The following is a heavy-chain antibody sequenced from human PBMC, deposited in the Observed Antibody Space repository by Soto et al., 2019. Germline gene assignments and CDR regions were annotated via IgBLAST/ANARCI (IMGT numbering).Heavy chain of an antibody. CDR1: GGSISSGGYY. CDR2: IYYSGST. J-gene: IGHJ6*02. D-gene: IGHD3-10*01. CDR3: ARDPIWFGELLGHNYYYGMDV. V-gene: IGHV4-31*03. Sequence: LSLTCTVSGGSISSGGYYWSWIHQHPGKGLEWIGYIYYSGSTYYNPSLKSRVTISVDTSKNQFSLKLSSVTAADTAVYYCARDPIWFGELLGHNYYYGMDVWGQGTTVTVSS.